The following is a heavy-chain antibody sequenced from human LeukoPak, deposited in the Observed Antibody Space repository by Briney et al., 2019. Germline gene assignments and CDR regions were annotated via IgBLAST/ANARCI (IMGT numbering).Heavy chain of an antibody. CDR2: IYYTGST. D-gene: IGHD5-18*01. CDR1: GGSISSTSYY. V-gene: IGHV4-39*01. CDR3: ARHSYGSSYYYYYYMDV. Sequence: ASETLSLTCTVSGGSISSTSYYWGWIRQPPGXGLEWIGSIYYTGSTYYNPSLKSRVTISVDTSKNQFSLKLSSVTAADTAVYYCARHSYGSSYYYYYYMDVWGKGTTVTVSS. J-gene: IGHJ6*03.